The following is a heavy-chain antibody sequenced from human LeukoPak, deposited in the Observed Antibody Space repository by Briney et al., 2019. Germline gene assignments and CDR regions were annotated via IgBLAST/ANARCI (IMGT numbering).Heavy chain of an antibody. V-gene: IGHV3-43*02. CDR2: ISGDGGST. Sequence: GGSLRLSCAASGFTFDDYAMHWVRQAPGKGLEWVSLISGDGGSTYYADSVKGRFTISRDNSKNSLYLQMNSLRTEDTALYYCAKVEDSSWGGEYYFDYWGQGTLVNVSS. D-gene: IGHD6-13*01. CDR1: GFTFDDYA. CDR3: AKVEDSSWGGEYYFDY. J-gene: IGHJ4*02.